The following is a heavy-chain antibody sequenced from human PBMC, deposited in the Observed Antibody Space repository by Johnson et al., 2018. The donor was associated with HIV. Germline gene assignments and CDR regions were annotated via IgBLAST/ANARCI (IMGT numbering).Heavy chain of an antibody. CDR1: GFTVSSNY. J-gene: IGHJ3*02. V-gene: IGHV3-53*01. CDR2: IYTDGST. CDR3: ATADRDAFDI. Sequence: VQLVESGGGLVQPGGSLRLSCAVSGFTVSSNYMSWVRQAPGKGLAWVSVIYTDGSTYYTDSVKGRFTISRDNSKNTLFLEMNSLRAEDTGVDYCATADRDAFDIWGQWTMVIVSS.